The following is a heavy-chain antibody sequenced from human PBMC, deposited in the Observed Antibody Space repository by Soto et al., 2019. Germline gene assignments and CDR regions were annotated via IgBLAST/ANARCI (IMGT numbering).Heavy chain of an antibody. CDR1: GGSISSYY. CDR2: IYYSGST. D-gene: IGHD1-26*01. J-gene: IGHJ4*02. Sequence: SETLSLTCTVSGGSISSYYWSWIRQPPGKGLEWIGYIYYSGSTNYNPSLKSRVTISVDTSKNQFSLKLSSVTAADTAVYYCARGGGGSYGSYYFAYWGQGTLVTVSS. CDR3: ARGGGGSYGSYYFAY. V-gene: IGHV4-59*01.